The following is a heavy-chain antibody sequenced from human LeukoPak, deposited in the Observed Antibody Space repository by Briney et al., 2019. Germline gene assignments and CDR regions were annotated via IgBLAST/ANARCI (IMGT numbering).Heavy chain of an antibody. Sequence: SVKVSCKASGGTFSSYAISWVRQAPGQGLEWMGGIIPIFGTANYAQKSQGRVTITADESTSTAYMELSSLRSEDAAVYYCARGTSNYDFWSGYYPTPTSYYGMDVWGQGTTVTVSS. J-gene: IGHJ6*02. V-gene: IGHV1-69*13. CDR3: ARGTSNYDFWSGYYPTPTSYYGMDV. CDR2: IIPIFGTA. D-gene: IGHD3-3*01. CDR1: GGTFSSYA.